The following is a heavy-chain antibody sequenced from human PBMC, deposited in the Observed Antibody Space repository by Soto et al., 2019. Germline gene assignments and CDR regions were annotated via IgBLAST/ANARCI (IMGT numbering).Heavy chain of an antibody. CDR1: GFTLSSYG. CDR2: ISYDGSNK. CDR3: AVPYTDNPRRVVSDGMDV. Sequence: PGGSLRLSCAASGFTLSSYGMHWVRQAPGKGLEWVAVISYDGSNKYYADSVKGRFTISRDNSKDTLYLQMNSLRAEDTAVYYCAVPYTDNPRRVVSDGMDVWGQGTTVTVSS. V-gene: IGHV3-30*03. D-gene: IGHD2-15*01. J-gene: IGHJ6*02.